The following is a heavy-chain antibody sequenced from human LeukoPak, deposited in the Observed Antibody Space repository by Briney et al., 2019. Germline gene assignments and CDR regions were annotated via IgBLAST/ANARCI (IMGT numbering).Heavy chain of an antibody. V-gene: IGHV3-30*02. CDR1: GFTFGSYG. Sequence: GGSLRLSCAASGFTFGSYGMHWVRQAPGKGPEWVAFIRYDGSNKYYADSVKGRFTISRDNSKNTLYLQMNSLRPENTAVYYCAKDHSVFDYWGQGTLVTVSS. J-gene: IGHJ4*02. CDR2: IRYDGSNK. CDR3: AKDHSVFDY. D-gene: IGHD6-13*01.